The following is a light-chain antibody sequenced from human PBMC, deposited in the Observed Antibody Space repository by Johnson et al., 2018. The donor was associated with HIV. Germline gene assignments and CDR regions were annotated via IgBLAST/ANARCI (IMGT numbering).Light chain of an antibody. V-gene: IGLV1-51*02. CDR1: SSNIGNNY. CDR2: ENH. Sequence: QSVLTQPPSLSAAPGQRVTISCSGSSSNIGNNYVSWYQQLPVTAPRLLVYENHRRPSGIPDRFSGSKSGTSATLDITGLQTGDEADYYCGTWDTSLSASYVFGTGTKVTVL. J-gene: IGLJ1*01. CDR3: GTWDTSLSASYV.